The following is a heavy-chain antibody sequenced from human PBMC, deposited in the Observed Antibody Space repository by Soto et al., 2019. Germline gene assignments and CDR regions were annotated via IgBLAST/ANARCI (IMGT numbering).Heavy chain of an antibody. J-gene: IGHJ4*02. CDR1: GYTFTGYY. CDR3: ARGYYDSSGYYFHPATD. CDR2: INPNSGGT. Sequence: EASVKVSCKASGYTFTGYYMHWVRQAPGQGLEWMGWINPNSGGTNYAQKFQGRVTMTRDTSISTAYMELSRLRSDDTAVYYCARGYYDSSGYYFHPATDWGQGTLVTVSS. V-gene: IGHV1-2*02. D-gene: IGHD3-22*01.